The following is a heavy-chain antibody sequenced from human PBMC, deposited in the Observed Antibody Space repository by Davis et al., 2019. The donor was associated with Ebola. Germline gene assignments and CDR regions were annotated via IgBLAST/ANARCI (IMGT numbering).Heavy chain of an antibody. D-gene: IGHD3-16*01. CDR1: GGSVSSGSYY. CDR2: IYYSGST. Sequence: PSETLSLTCTVSGGSVSSGSYYWSWIRQPPGKGLEWIGYIYYSGSTNYNPSLKSRVTISVDTSKNQFSLKLSSVTAADTAVYYCVRESIWGMYYFDYWGQGTLVTVSS. CDR3: VRESIWGMYYFDY. V-gene: IGHV4-61*01. J-gene: IGHJ4*02.